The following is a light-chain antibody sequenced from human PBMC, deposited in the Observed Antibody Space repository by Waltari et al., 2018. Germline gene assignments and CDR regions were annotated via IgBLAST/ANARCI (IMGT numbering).Light chain of an antibody. Sequence: QSALPQPASVSGSPGQSITISCTGTSSDVGGYNYVSSYQQHPGKAPKLMIYDASNRPQGVSNRFSGSKSGNTASLTISGLQAEDEADYYCSSYTSSSTPYVFGTGTKVTVL. CDR1: SSDVGGYNY. V-gene: IGLV2-14*03. CDR3: SSYTSSSTPYV. J-gene: IGLJ1*01. CDR2: DAS.